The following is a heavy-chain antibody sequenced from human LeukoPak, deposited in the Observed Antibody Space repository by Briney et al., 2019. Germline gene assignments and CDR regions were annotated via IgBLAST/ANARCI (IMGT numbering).Heavy chain of an antibody. CDR3: ARDPITMIVVVITSGGYFDY. CDR1: GFTFSSYA. D-gene: IGHD3-22*01. Sequence: GGSLRLSCAASGFTFSSYAMSWVRQAPGKGLEWVSAISGSGGSTYYADSVKGRFTISRDNSKNTLYLQMNSLRAEDTAVYYCARDPITMIVVVITSGGYFDYWGQGTLVTVSS. J-gene: IGHJ4*02. V-gene: IGHV3-23*01. CDR2: ISGSGGST.